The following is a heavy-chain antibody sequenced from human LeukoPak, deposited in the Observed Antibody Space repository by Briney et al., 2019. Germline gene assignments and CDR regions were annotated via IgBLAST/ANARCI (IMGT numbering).Heavy chain of an antibody. V-gene: IGHV4-59*08. CDR3: ARHHGGILAEYFQH. CDR2: IYYSGST. J-gene: IGHJ1*01. Sequence: PSETLSLTCTGSGGSISSYYWSWIRQPPGKGLEWIGYIYYSGSTNYNPSLKSRVTISVDTSKNQFSLKLSSVTAADTAVYYCARHHGGILAEYFQHWGQGTLVTVSS. CDR1: GGSISSYY. D-gene: IGHD4-23*01.